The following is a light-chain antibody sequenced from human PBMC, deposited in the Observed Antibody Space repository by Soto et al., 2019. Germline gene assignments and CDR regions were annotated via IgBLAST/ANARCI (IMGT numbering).Light chain of an antibody. Sequence: TQSPSTLSAFVGDRVIITCRASQSIRSNYLAWYQQKPGQAPRFLIYGAFSRATGIPDRFSGSGSGTDFTLTISRLEPEDFAVYYCQQYGSSPVTFGQGTKVEIK. CDR2: GAF. J-gene: IGKJ1*01. CDR3: QQYGSSPVT. V-gene: IGKV3-20*01. CDR1: QSIRSNY.